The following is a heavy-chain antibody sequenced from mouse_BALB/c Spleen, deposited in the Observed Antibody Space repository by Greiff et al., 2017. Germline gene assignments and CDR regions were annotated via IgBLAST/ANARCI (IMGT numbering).Heavy chain of an antibody. CDR1: GFSLTSYG. Sequence: VMLVESGPGLVAPSQSLSITCTVSGFSLTSYGVHWVRQPPGKGLEWLGVIWAGGSTNYNSALLYRLSISKDNSKSQLFLKMNSLQTDDTAMYYGATSEDCDGYLAYWGQGTLVTVSA. CDR3: ATSEDCDGYLAY. V-gene: IGHV2-9*02. CDR2: IWAGGST. J-gene: IGHJ3*01. D-gene: IGHD2-3*01.